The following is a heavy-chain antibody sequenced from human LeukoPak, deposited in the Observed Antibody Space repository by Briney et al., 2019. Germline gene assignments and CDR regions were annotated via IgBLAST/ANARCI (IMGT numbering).Heavy chain of an antibody. Sequence: ASLKVSCKASGYTFTDYYVHWVRQAPGQGLEWMGWINPNSGGTNYAQKFQGRVTMTRDTSTSTVYMELNSLTSDDTAVYYCARAAPRDYSGGSRFFDWFDPWGQGTLVTVSS. CDR2: INPNSGGT. V-gene: IGHV1-2*02. J-gene: IGHJ5*02. CDR3: ARAAPRDYSGGSRFFDWFDP. CDR1: GYTFTDYY. D-gene: IGHD2-15*01.